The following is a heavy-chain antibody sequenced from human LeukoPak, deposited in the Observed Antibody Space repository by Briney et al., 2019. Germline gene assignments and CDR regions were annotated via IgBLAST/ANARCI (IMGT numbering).Heavy chain of an antibody. CDR1: GLNFSSFW. Sequence: GGSLRLSCAVSGLNFSSFWMIWVRQAPGKGLEWVADIKQDETEKFYVDSVKGRFTISRDNAKNSLYLQMNSLRDEDSAVYYCARGFYFSMTELYYLDLWGRGTLVTVSS. V-gene: IGHV3-7*04. CDR2: IKQDETEK. D-gene: IGHD2-15*01. CDR3: ARGFYFSMTELYYLDL. J-gene: IGHJ2*01.